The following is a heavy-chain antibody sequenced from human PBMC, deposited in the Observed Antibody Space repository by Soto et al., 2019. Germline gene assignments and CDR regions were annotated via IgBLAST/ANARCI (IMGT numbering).Heavy chain of an antibody. Sequence: QVQLVESGGGVVQPGRSLRLSCAASGFTFSSYSMHWVRQAPGKGLEWVAVIWYDGSNKYYADSVKGRFTISRDNSKNTLYLQMNSLRAEDTAVYYCAREISYYDFWSGYSSLGYYYGMDVWGQGTTVTVSS. CDR2: IWYDGSNK. CDR3: AREISYYDFWSGYSSLGYYYGMDV. D-gene: IGHD3-3*01. CDR1: GFTFSSYS. V-gene: IGHV3-33*01. J-gene: IGHJ6*02.